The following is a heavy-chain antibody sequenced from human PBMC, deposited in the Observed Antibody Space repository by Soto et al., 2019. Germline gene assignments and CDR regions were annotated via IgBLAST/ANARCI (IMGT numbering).Heavy chain of an antibody. CDR3: SGGIHGSSQCINWFDP. CDR2: ISYIGST. CDR1: GGSISGGAYY. Sequence: PSETLSLTCTVSGGSISGGAYYWHWIRQSPGKGLEWLGYISYIGSTYYNPSLKSRLSISRDTSKKQFSLKMTSVIDADTAVSFCSGGIHGSSQCINWFDPWGQGTPVTVSS. J-gene: IGHJ5*02. D-gene: IGHD2-15*01. V-gene: IGHV4-30-4*01.